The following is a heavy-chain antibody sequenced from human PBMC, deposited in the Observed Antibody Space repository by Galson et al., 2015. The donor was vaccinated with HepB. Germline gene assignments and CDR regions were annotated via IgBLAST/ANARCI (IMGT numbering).Heavy chain of an antibody. V-gene: IGHV1-69*13. CDR1: GGTFSSYA. J-gene: IGHJ6*02. CDR3: ARGSVPRVVVPAGHYYGMDV. Sequence: SVKVSCKASGGTFSSYAISWVRQAPGQGLEWMGGIIPIFGTANYAQKFQGRVTITADESTSTAYMELSSLRSEDTAVYYCARGSVPRVVVPAGHYYGMDVWGQGTTVTVSS. D-gene: IGHD2-2*01. CDR2: IIPIFGTA.